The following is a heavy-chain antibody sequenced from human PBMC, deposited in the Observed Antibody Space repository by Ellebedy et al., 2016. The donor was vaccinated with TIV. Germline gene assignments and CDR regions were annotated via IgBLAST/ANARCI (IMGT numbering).Heavy chain of an antibody. Sequence: SETLSLXXTVSGVSVSSGSYYWSWIRQPPGKGLEWIGYIYYNGSTNYNPSLKSRVTISIDTSKNQFSLKLSSVTAADTAVYYCAHSFVSSTSWAGGMDVWGQGTTVTVSS. CDR2: IYYNGST. CDR3: AHSFVSSTSWAGGMDV. V-gene: IGHV4-61*01. CDR1: GVSVSSGSYY. D-gene: IGHD2-2*01. J-gene: IGHJ6*02.